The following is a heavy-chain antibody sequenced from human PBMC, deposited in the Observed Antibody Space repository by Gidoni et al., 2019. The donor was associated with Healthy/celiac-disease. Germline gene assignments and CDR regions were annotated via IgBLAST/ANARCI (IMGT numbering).Heavy chain of an antibody. J-gene: IGHJ4*02. Sequence: VQLVQSGAEVQQPGSSVKVSCKASGVTFSSYTISWVRQAPGQGLEWMGRIIPILGIANYEKKFQGRVTITADKSTSTAYMELSSLRYEDTAVYYCARQYYYDSSGYYDYWGQGTLVNVSS. CDR1: GVTFSSYT. CDR2: IIPILGIA. CDR3: ARQYYYDSSGYYDY. V-gene: IGHV1-69*02. D-gene: IGHD3-22*01.